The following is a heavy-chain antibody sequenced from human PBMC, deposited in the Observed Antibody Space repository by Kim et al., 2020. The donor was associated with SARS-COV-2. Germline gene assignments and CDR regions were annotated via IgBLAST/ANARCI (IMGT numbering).Heavy chain of an antibody. Sequence: SETLSLTCAVYGGSFSGYYWSWIRQPPGKGLEWIGEINHSGSTNYNPSLKSRVTISVDTSKNQFSLKLSSVTAADTAVYYCARGDILDVWGQGTTVTVSS. J-gene: IGHJ6*02. CDR3: ARGDILDV. V-gene: IGHV4-34*01. CDR2: INHSGST. D-gene: IGHD2-21*01. CDR1: GGSFSGYY.